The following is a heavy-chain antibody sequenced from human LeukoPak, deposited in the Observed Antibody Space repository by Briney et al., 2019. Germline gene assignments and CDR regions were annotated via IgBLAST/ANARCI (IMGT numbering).Heavy chain of an antibody. CDR3: ARITNSGSYWVFDY. J-gene: IGHJ4*02. D-gene: IGHD3-22*01. CDR2: IRGDGVEK. CDR1: GITLSSYW. V-gene: IGHV3-7*04. Sequence: GGSLRLSCVASGITLSSYWLSWVRQAPGKGPEWVANIRGDGVEKYYAASVQGRFTISRGNAENSLSLQMNNLRAEDTAVYYCARITNSGSYWVFDYWGQGTLVTVSS.